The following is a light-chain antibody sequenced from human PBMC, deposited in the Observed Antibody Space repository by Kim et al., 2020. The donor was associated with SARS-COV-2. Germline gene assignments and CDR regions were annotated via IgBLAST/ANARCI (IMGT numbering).Light chain of an antibody. V-gene: IGKV3-15*01. CDR1: QSVDSN. CDR2: DVS. J-gene: IGKJ1*01. CDR3: QQYHDWPRT. Sequence: VSPGERATLSCRASQSVDSNFAWFQQKPGQPPRLLIYDVSTRATGIPARFSGSRSGTEFTLTITSLQSEDFAVYYCQQYHDWPRTFGQGTKVEIK.